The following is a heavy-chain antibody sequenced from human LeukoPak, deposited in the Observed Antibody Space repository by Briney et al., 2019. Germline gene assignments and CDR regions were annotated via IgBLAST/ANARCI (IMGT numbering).Heavy chain of an antibody. CDR3: ARSEYPTYCFDY. CDR2: IYYSGST. J-gene: IGHJ4*02. D-gene: IGHD2-2*01. CDR1: GGSISSYY. Sequence: SETLSLTCTVSGGSISSYYWSWIRQPPGKGLEWIGYIYYSGSTNYNPSLKSRVTISVDTSKNQFSLKLSSVTAADTAVYYCARSEYPTYCFDYWGQGTLVTVSS. V-gene: IGHV4-59*08.